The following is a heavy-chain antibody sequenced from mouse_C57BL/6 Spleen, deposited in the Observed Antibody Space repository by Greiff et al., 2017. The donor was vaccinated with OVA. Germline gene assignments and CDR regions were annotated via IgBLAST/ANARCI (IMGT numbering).Heavy chain of an antibody. CDR3: ARSYSNYAMDY. CDR1: GYSSTSYY. J-gene: IGHJ4*01. CDR2: IYPGSGNT. Sequence: VQLQQSGPELVKPGASVKISCKASGYSSTSYYIHWVKQRPGQGLEWIGWIYPGSGNTKYNEKFKGKATLTADTSSSTAYMQLSSLTSEDSAVYYCARSYSNYAMDYWGQGTSVTVSS. D-gene: IGHD2-5*01. V-gene: IGHV1-66*01.